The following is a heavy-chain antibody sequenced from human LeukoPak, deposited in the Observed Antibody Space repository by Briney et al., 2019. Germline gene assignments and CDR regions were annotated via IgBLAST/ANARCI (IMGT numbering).Heavy chain of an antibody. V-gene: IGHV1-46*01. D-gene: IGHD6-13*01. CDR3: ARDRGERGSSWSLPAHGFDI. Sequence: ASVKVSCKASGYTFTSYYMHWVRQAPGQGLEWMGIINSSYGSASYRHNFQADSTMTRVTTTSAAYKKLNCLRSEDPAVYYSARDRGERGSSWSLPAHGFDIWGQGTMVTVSS. CDR2: INSSYGSA. J-gene: IGHJ3*02. CDR1: GYTFTSYY.